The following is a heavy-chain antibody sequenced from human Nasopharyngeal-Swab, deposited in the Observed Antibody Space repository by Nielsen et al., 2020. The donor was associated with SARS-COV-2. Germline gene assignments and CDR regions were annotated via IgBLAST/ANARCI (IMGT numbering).Heavy chain of an antibody. D-gene: IGHD3-3*01. CDR3: ARAIFGVVIIFNYYYMDV. CDR2: INHSGST. V-gene: IGHV4-34*01. J-gene: IGHJ6*03. Sequence: WIRQPPGQGLEWIGEINHSGSTNYNPSIKSRVTISVDTSKNQFSLKLSSLTAADTAVYYCARAIFGVVIIFNYYYMDVWGKGTTVTVSS.